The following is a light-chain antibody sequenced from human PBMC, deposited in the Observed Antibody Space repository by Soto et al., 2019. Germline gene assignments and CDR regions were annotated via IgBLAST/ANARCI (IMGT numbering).Light chain of an antibody. J-gene: IGKJ5*01. Sequence: DLQMAQYRNTLSAAGGDRVTITCWASQSISSWLAWYQQKPGKAPKLLIYKASSLESGVPSRFSGSGSGTEFTLTISSLQPEDSATYYCQQLNSFPITFGQGTRLEI. CDR2: KAS. CDR3: QQLNSFPIT. CDR1: QSISSW. V-gene: IGKV1-5*03.